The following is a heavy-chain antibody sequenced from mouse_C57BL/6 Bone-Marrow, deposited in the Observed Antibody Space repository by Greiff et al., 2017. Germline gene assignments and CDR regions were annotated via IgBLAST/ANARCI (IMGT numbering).Heavy chain of an antibody. D-gene: IGHD1-1*01. J-gene: IGHJ1*03. CDR1: GFNIKDYY. V-gene: IGHV14-2*01. CDR3: ARESLFTTVVAHWYFDV. CDR2: IDPEVGET. Sequence: VQLQQPGAELVKPGASVKLSCTASGFNIKDYYMHWVKQRTEQGLEWIGRIDPEVGETKYAPKFQGKATITADTSSNTAYLQLSSLTSEDTAVYYCARESLFTTVVAHWYFDVWGTGTTVTVSS.